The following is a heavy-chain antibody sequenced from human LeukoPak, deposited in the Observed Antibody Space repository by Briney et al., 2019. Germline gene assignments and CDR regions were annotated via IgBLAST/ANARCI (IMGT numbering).Heavy chain of an antibody. D-gene: IGHD3-22*01. CDR1: GFTFSSYA. CDR3: AKDQIRGHYYDSSGHNAFDI. V-gene: IGHV3-23*01. Sequence: GSLRLSCAASGFTFSSYAMSWVRQAPGKGLEWVSAISGSGGSTYYADSVKGRFTISRDNSKNTLYLQMNSLRAEDTAVYYCAKDQIRGHYYDSSGHNAFDIWGQGTMVTVSS. CDR2: ISGSGGST. J-gene: IGHJ3*02.